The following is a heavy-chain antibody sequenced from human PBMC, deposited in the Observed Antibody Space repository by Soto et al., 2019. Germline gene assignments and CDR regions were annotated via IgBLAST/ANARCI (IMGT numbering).Heavy chain of an antibody. V-gene: IGHV4-39*01. CDR1: GGSLSSTDHY. Sequence: PSETLSLTCSFSGGSLSSTDHYWGWVRQSPGKGLEWVASVYYSGPTYYNPSLKSRFTISVDTSKNQFFLKLSSLTAADTAMFYCAGQMADLRTGYTGALDLWGHGTMVTVSS. D-gene: IGHD3-9*01. CDR3: AGQMADLRTGYTGALDL. J-gene: IGHJ3*01. CDR2: VYYSGPT.